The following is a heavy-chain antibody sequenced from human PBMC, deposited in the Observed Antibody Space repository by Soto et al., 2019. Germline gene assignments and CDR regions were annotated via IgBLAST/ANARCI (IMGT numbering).Heavy chain of an antibody. Sequence: EVQVLESGGGLGQPGGSLRLSCAASGFTFSSYAMSWVRQAPGKGLEWVSAISGGGVATNYADSVKVRFTISRDNSKNTLYLQMNSQRAEDTAVYYCAKGRESSGSYRPFDYWGQGTLDTVSS. V-gene: IGHV3-23*01. CDR1: GFTFSSYA. J-gene: IGHJ4*02. CDR3: AKGRESSGSYRPFDY. D-gene: IGHD3-22*01. CDR2: ISGGGVAT.